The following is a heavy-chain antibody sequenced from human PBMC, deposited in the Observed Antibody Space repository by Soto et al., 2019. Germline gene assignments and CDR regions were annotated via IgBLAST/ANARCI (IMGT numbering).Heavy chain of an antibody. CDR3: ARTGIAVAGYFDY. CDR2: IYYSGST. Sequence: ETRVLSYTVFGGSVSSVRYYRSWIRQPPGKGLEWIGYIYYSGSTNYNPSLKSRVTISVDTSKNQFSLKLSSVTAADTAVYYCARTGIAVAGYFDYWGQGTLVTVSS. J-gene: IGHJ4*02. V-gene: IGHV4-61*01. D-gene: IGHD6-19*01. CDR1: GGSVSSVRYY.